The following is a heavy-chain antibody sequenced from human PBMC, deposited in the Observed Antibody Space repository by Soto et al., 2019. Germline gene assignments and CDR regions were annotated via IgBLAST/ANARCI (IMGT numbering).Heavy chain of an antibody. Sequence: EVQLLESGGGLVQPGGSLRLSCEASGVTFIHHAMTWVRQAPGKGLEWVSSISESGATTYYADSVKGRFTISRDNPKNTLFLQMKSLRAEDTAVYYCAKDRQYPRDYFHYWGQGTLVTVSS. CDR3: AKDRQYPRDYFHY. CDR1: GVTFIHHA. CDR2: ISESGATT. J-gene: IGHJ4*02. D-gene: IGHD4-4*01. V-gene: IGHV3-23*01.